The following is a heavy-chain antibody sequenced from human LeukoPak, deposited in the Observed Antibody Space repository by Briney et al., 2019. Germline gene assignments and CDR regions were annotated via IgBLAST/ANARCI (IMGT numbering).Heavy chain of an antibody. Sequence: PGGSLRLSCAASGFTFSSYSMNWVRQAPGKGLEWVSYISSSSSTIYYTDSVKGRFTISRDNDKKSLYMEMNSLRAEDTAVYYCAGPLVESSGNVHFGLWGRGTLVTVSS. CDR3: AGPLVESSGNVHFGL. CDR1: GFTFSSYS. V-gene: IGHV3-48*04. CDR2: ISSSSSTI. D-gene: IGHD4-23*01. J-gene: IGHJ2*01.